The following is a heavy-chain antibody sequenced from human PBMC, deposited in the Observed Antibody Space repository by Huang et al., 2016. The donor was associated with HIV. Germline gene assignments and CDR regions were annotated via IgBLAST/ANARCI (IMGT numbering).Heavy chain of an antibody. D-gene: IGHD3-3*01. V-gene: IGHV3-11*04. CDR2: ISSTGNTI. Sequence: QVQLVESGGGLVKPGGSLRLSCAASGFTFSDYYMSWISQTAGKGLEWVSDISSTGNTIYYPDSVKGRFTISRDNAKNSLFLQMNSLRAEDTAIYYCARKGRDDFWSGYPDYWGQGTLVTVSS. J-gene: IGHJ4*02. CDR1: GFTFSDYY. CDR3: ARKGRDDFWSGYPDY.